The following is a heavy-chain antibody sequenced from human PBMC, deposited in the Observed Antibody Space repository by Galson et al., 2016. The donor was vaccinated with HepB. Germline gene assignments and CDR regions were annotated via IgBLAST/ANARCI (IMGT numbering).Heavy chain of an antibody. Sequence: SLRLSCAASRSSFSSYTIHWVRQTPGKGLEWVSVISYDGNNKDYADSVKGRFTISRDNSKNTLYLQMNSLSAEDTAVYYCERAEVWYNWNLGSFDIWGQGTMVTVSS. J-gene: IGHJ3*02. D-gene: IGHD1-7*01. CDR1: RSSFSSYT. CDR3: ERAEVWYNWNLGSFDI. CDR2: ISYDGNNK. V-gene: IGHV3-30-3*01.